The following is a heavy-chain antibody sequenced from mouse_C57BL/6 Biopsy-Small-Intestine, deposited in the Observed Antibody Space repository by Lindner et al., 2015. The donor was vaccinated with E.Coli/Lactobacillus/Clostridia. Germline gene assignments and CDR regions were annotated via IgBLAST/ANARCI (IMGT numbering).Heavy chain of an antibody. J-gene: IGHJ1*03. D-gene: IGHD2-1*01. Sequence: VQLQESGAELVRPGTSVKVSCKASGYAFTDYLIEWVKQRPGQGLEWIGLINPGSGGTNYNEKFKGKATLTADKSSSTAYMQLSSLTSEDSAVYFCARSGYGNYRYFDVWGTGTTVTVSS. V-gene: IGHV1-54*01. CDR1: GYAFTDYL. CDR2: INPGSGGT. CDR3: ARSGYGNYRYFDV.